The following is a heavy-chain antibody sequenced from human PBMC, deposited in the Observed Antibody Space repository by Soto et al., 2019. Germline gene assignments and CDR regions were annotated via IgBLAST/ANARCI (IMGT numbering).Heavy chain of an antibody. CDR2: FYYSGST. CDR3: ARAGVVGAPKNWFDP. Sequence: SETLSLTCTVSGGSISSYYWSWIRQPPGKGLEWIGYFYYSGSTNYNPSLKSRVTISVDTSKNQFSLKLSSVTAADTAVYYCARAGVVGAPKNWFDPWGQGTLVTVSS. V-gene: IGHV4-59*01. CDR1: GGSISSYY. D-gene: IGHD1-26*01. J-gene: IGHJ5*02.